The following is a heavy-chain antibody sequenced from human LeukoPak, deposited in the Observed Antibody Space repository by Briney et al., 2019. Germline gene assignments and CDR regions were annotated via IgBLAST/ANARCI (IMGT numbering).Heavy chain of an antibody. CDR2: ISYDGSNK. CDR1: GFTFSIYA. CDR3: ARDGAIRITIFGVVTFDY. D-gene: IGHD3-3*01. Sequence: PGRSLRLSCAASGFTFSIYAMHWVRQAPGKGLEWVAVISYDGSNKYYADSVKGRFTISRDNSKNTLYLQMNSLRAEDTAVYYCARDGAIRITIFGVVTFDYWGQGTLVTVSS. V-gene: IGHV3-30-3*01. J-gene: IGHJ4*02.